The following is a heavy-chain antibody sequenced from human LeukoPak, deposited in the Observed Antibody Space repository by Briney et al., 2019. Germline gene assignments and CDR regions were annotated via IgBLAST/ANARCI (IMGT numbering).Heavy chain of an antibody. D-gene: IGHD5-12*01. CDR3: ARDRGGYDAFDI. Sequence: SVKVSCKASGGTFSSYAVSWVRQAPGQGLEWMGGIIPIFGSANYAQKFQGRVTITPDESTSTAYMELSSLRSEDTAVYYCARDRGGYDAFDIWGQGTMVTVSS. J-gene: IGHJ3*02. CDR2: IIPIFGSA. V-gene: IGHV1-69*01. CDR1: GGTFSSYA.